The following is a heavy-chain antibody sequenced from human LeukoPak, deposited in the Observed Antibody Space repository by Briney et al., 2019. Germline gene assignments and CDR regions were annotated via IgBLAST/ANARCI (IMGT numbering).Heavy chain of an antibody. V-gene: IGHV4-31*03. D-gene: IGHD3-3*01. CDR1: GGSISSGGYY. J-gene: IGHJ3*02. CDR2: IYYSGST. CDR3: ARTGITIFGVVTTDAFDI. Sequence: SQTLSLTCTVSGGSISSGGYYWSWIRQHPGKGLEWIGYIYYSGSTYYNPSLKSRVTISVDTSKNQFSLKLSSVTAADTAVYYCARTGITIFGVVTTDAFDIWGQGTMVTVSS.